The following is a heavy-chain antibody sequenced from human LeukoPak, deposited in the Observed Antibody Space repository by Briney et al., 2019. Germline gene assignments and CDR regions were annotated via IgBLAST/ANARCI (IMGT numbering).Heavy chain of an antibody. Sequence: GGSLRLSCAASGFTFSTYTMNWVRQTPGKGLEWVSSTSTSSIYIYYADSVKGRFTISRDNSKNTLYLQMNSLRAEDTAVYFCAREEHYRRYFALWGRGTLVTVSS. CDR3: AREEHYRRYFAL. D-gene: IGHD3-16*02. V-gene: IGHV3-21*04. CDR1: GFTFSTYT. J-gene: IGHJ2*01. CDR2: TSTSSIYI.